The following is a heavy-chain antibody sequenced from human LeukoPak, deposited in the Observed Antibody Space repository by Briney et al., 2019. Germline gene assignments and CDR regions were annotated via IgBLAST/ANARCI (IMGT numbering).Heavy chain of an antibody. CDR3: ASGLPSPDY. D-gene: IGHD5-12*01. CDR1: GGSVSSSSYY. J-gene: IGHJ4*02. V-gene: IGHV4-61*01. CDR2: IYYSGST. Sequence: PSETLSLTCTVSGGSVSSSSYYWSWIRQPPGKGLEWIGYIYYSGSTNYNPSLKSRVTISVDTSKNQFSLKLSSVTAADTAVYYCASGLPSPDYWGQGTLVTVSS.